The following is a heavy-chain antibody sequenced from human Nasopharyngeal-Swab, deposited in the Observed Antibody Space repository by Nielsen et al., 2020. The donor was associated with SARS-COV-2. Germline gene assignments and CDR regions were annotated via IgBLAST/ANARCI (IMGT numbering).Heavy chain of an antibody. V-gene: IGHV3-30-3*01. CDR2: ISYDGSNK. J-gene: IGHJ4*02. D-gene: IGHD1-7*01. Sequence: WIRQPPGKGLEWVAVISYDGSNKYYADSVKGRFTISRDNSKNTLYPQMNSLRAEDTAVYYCARFGITGTTRASGFDYWGQGTLVTVSS. CDR3: ARFGITGTTRASGFDY.